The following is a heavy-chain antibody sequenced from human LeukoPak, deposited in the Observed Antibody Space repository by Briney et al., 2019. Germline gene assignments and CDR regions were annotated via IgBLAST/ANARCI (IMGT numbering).Heavy chain of an antibody. CDR3: ARHGGVTSVTTQLDY. J-gene: IGHJ4*02. D-gene: IGHD4-11*01. V-gene: IGHV4-39*01. CDR1: GGSISSSSYY. CDR2: IYYSGNT. Sequence: SETLSLTCTVSGGSISSSSYYWGWIRRPPGKGLEWIGSIYYSGNTYYNPSLKSRVTISVDTSKNQFPLKLSSVTAADTAVYYCARHGGVTSVTTQLDYWGQGTLVTVSS.